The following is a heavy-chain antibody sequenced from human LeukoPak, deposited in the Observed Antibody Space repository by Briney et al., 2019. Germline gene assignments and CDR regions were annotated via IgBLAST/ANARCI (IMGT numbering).Heavy chain of an antibody. V-gene: IGHV1-8*03. D-gene: IGHD2-8*01. CDR1: GYSFTSYD. CDR3: ATSLFCSNGVCYTGGYYFDY. Sequence: ASVKVSCKASGYSFTSYDVTWVRQAPGQGLDWMGWMNPNSGNTAYAQKFQGRVTITSDTSITTAYMELSSLRSEDTAVYYCATSLFCSNGVCYTGGYYFDYWGQGTLVTVSS. CDR2: MNPNSGNT. J-gene: IGHJ4*02.